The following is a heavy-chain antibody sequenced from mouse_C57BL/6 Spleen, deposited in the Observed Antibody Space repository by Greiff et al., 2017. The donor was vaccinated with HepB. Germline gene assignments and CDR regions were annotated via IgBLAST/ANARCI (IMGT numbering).Heavy chain of an antibody. D-gene: IGHD2-3*01. Sequence: EVKLVESGGGLVQPGGSMKLSCAASGFTFSDAWMDWVRQSPEKGLEWVAEIRNKANNHATYYAESVKGRFTISRDDSKSSVYLQMNSLRAEDSGIYYCTGDGYSHWYFDVWGTGTTVTVSS. CDR2: IRNKANNHAT. V-gene: IGHV6-6*01. J-gene: IGHJ1*03. CDR1: GFTFSDAW. CDR3: TGDGYSHWYFDV.